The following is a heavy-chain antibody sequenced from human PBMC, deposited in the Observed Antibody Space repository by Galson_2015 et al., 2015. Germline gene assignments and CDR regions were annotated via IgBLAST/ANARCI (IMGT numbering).Heavy chain of an antibody. CDR3: AKSVRRSPLPFYFDY. Sequence: SLRLSCAASGFAFSSYGMHWVRQAPGKGLEWVAVISYDGSNKYYADSVKGRFTISRDNSKNTLYLQMNSLRAEDTAVYYCAKSVRRSPLPFYFDYWGQGTLVTVSS. CDR2: ISYDGSNK. V-gene: IGHV3-30*18. CDR1: GFAFSSYG. J-gene: IGHJ4*02.